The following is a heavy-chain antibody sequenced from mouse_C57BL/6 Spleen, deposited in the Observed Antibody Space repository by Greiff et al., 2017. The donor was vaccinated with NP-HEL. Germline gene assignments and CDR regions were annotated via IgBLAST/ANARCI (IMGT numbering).Heavy chain of an antibody. CDR2: IRNKANGYTT. Sequence: EVKLMESGGGLVQPGGSLSLSCAASGFTFTDYYMSWVRQPPGKALEWLGFIRNKANGYTTEYSASVKGRFTISRDNSQSILYLQMNALIADDSATYYCARYKGGFDYWGQGTTLTVSS. V-gene: IGHV7-3*01. CDR3: ARYKGGFDY. J-gene: IGHJ2*01. CDR1: GFTFTDYY.